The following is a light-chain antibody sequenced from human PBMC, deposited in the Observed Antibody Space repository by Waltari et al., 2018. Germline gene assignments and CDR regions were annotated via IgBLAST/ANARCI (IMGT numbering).Light chain of an antibody. CDR1: QGIGNF. Sequence: DIQMIPSPSSLSASVEDRVTISCRASQGIGNFLAWYQQKPGKVPKFLIYAASTLQSGVPSRFSGSGSGTDFTLTISSLQPEDVATYYCQNYNSAPLTFGGGTRVQIK. CDR3: QNYNSAPLT. V-gene: IGKV1-27*01. J-gene: IGKJ4*01. CDR2: AAS.